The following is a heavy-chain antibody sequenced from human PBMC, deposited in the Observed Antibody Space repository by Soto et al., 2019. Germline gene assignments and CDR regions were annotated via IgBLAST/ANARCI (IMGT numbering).Heavy chain of an antibody. D-gene: IGHD3-3*01. V-gene: IGHV4-59*01. CDR2: IYYSGST. Sequence: SETLSLTCTVSGGSISSYYWSWIRQPPGKGLEWIGYIYYSGSTNYNPSLKSRVTISVDTSKNQFSLKLSSVTAADTAVYYCARVGSDDDFWSGYFGYYFDYWGQGTLVTVSS. CDR1: GGSISSYY. CDR3: ARVGSDDDFWSGYFGYYFDY. J-gene: IGHJ4*02.